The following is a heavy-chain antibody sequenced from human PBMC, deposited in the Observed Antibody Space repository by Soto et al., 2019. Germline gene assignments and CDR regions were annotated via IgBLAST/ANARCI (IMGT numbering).Heavy chain of an antibody. CDR1: GGSISSYY. J-gene: IGHJ6*02. Sequence: QVQVQESGPGLVKPSETLSFTCTVSGGSISSYYCSWIRQSAGKGLEWIGRIDTSGTTNYNPSLKSRVTMSVDASKSQFSLNLSSVTAADTAVYYCARGPRGYVYYHGMDVWGQGTTVTVSS. CDR2: IDTSGTT. V-gene: IGHV4-4*07. D-gene: IGHD3-16*01. CDR3: ARGPRGYVYYHGMDV.